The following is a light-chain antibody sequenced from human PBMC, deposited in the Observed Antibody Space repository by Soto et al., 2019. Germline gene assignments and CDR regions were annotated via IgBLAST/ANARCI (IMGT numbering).Light chain of an antibody. V-gene: IGKV1-5*01. CDR1: QSIGSW. J-gene: IGKJ1*01. Sequence: DIQMTQSPSTLSASVGDRVTITCRSIQSIGSWLAWYQQKPGKAPKLLIYDASSLESGVPSRFSGSGSGTEFTLTISSLQPDDFATYYCQQYNSYSWTFGQGTKVDIK. CDR2: DAS. CDR3: QQYNSYSWT.